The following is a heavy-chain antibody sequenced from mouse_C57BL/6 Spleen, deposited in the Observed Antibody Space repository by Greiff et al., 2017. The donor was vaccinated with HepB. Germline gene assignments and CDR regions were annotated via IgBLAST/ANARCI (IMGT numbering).Heavy chain of an antibody. Sequence: EVQLKESGPGLVKPSQSLSLTCSVTGYSITSGYYWNWIRQFPGNKLEWMGYISYDGSNNYNPSLKNRISITRDTSKNQFFLKLNSVTTEDTATYYCARDDAVWYFDVWGTGTTVTVSS. CDR2: ISYDGSN. J-gene: IGHJ1*03. CDR3: ARDDAVWYFDV. V-gene: IGHV3-6*01. D-gene: IGHD2-3*01. CDR1: GYSITSGYY.